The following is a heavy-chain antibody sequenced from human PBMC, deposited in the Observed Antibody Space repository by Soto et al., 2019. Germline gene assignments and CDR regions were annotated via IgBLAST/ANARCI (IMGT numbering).Heavy chain of an antibody. D-gene: IGHD4-4*01. Sequence: PSETLSLPCTVSGKSVSTFYWSWIRQPPGKGLEWIGHAYYSGSTNYDPSLKSRVTISVDMSKNQVSLRLTSVTAADTAVYYCARGTDYTQIASYHYGMDVWGQGTSVTVSS. J-gene: IGHJ6*02. CDR3: ARGTDYTQIASYHYGMDV. CDR1: GKSVSTFY. V-gene: IGHV4-59*02. CDR2: AYYSGST.